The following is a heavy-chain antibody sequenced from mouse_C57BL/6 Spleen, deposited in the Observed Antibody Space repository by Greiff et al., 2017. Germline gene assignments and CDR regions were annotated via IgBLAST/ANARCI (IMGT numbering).Heavy chain of an antibody. CDR2: IDPNRGGT. J-gene: IGHJ3*01. Sequence: QVQLQQPGAELVKPGASVKLSCKASGYTFTSYWMHWVKQRPGRGLEWIGRIDPNRGGTKYNEKFKSKATLTVDKPSSTAYMRLSSVTSEDSAVYYCARGDYGSSYEFADWGQGTLVTVSA. V-gene: IGHV1-72*01. CDR1: GYTFTSYW. D-gene: IGHD1-1*01. CDR3: ARGDYGSSYEFAD.